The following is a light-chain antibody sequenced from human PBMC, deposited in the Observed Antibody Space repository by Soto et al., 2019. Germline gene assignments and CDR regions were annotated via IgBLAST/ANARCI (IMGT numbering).Light chain of an antibody. CDR3: QQYFEWPPMT. Sequence: PGERATLSCWASETVATNLAWYQQKPGQAPRLLISGASTRAAGISDRFRGSGSGTEFTLTISSLRSEDSAIYYCQQYFEWPPMTFGQGTQVDIK. CDR1: ETVATN. V-gene: IGKV3-15*01. CDR2: GAS. J-gene: IGKJ1*01.